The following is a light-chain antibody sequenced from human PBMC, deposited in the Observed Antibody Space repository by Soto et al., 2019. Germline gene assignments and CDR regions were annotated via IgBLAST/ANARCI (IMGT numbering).Light chain of an antibody. V-gene: IGLV1-44*01. J-gene: IGLJ2*01. CDR3: TAWDDSLNGVL. CDR2: SSI. CDR1: SSNIGSNT. Sequence: QSVLTQPPSASGTAGQRVTISCSGSSSNIGSNTVNWYQQFPGTAPKLLIYSSILRPSGVPDRFSGSKSGTSASLAISGLQSDDEADDYCTAWDDSLNGVLFGGGTKVTVL.